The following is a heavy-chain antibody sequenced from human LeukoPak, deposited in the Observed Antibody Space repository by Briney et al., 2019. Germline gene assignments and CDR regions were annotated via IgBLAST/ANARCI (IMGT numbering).Heavy chain of an antibody. CDR2: ISAYNGNT. V-gene: IGHV1-18*04. CDR3: ARVSKIRFLEWLLWYDAFDI. J-gene: IGHJ3*02. D-gene: IGHD3-3*01. CDR1: GYTFTGYY. Sequence: GASVKVSCKASGYTFTGYYMHWVRQAPGQGLEWMGWISAYNGNTNYAQKLQGRVTMTTDTSTSTAYMELRSLRSDDTAVYYCARVSKIRFLEWLLWYDAFDIWGQGTMVTVSS.